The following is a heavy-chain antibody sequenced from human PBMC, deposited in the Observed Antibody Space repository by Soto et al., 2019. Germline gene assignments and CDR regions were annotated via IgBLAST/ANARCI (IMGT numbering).Heavy chain of an antibody. Sequence: QVQLQESGPGLVKPSETLSLTCTVSGGSRSSYYWSWIRQPPGKGLEWIGYIYYSGSTNYNPSLKSRVTISVDTSKNQFSLKLSSVTAADTAVYYCARDMGTDDAFDIWGQGTMVTVSS. J-gene: IGHJ3*02. CDR2: IYYSGST. V-gene: IGHV4-59*01. CDR1: GGSRSSYY. CDR3: ARDMGTDDAFDI.